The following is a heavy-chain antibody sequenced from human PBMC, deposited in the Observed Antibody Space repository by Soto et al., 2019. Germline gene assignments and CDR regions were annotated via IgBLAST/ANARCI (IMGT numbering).Heavy chain of an antibody. Sequence: QVQLEESGGNVVQPGRSLRLSCAASGFSFSDYGMHWVRQAPGKGLESVALLSYDGDKEYYADSVKGRFTISRDNSKNTVFLQMNSLRPEDTAVYYCGKDLMGEQWRGVMHYWGQGTLVTVSS. V-gene: IGHV3-30*18. CDR2: LSYDGDKE. CDR3: GKDLMGEQWRGVMHY. CDR1: GFSFSDYG. J-gene: IGHJ4*02. D-gene: IGHD3-16*01.